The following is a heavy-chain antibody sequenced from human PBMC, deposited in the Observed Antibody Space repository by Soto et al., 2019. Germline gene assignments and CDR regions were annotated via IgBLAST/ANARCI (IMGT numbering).Heavy chain of an antibody. CDR2: IDYSGST. D-gene: IGHD2-21*02. Sequence: SETLSLTCTVSGGSISSYYWGWIRQPPGKGLEWIGSIDYSGSTYYNPSLTSRVTISVDTSKNQFSLELSSVTAADTAVYYRATSEGYCAGDCLNWFDPWGQGTLVTVSS. J-gene: IGHJ5*02. CDR3: ATSEGYCAGDCLNWFDP. V-gene: IGHV4-59*05. CDR1: GGSISSYY.